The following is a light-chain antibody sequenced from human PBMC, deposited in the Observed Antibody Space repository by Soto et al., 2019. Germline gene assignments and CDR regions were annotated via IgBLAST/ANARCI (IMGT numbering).Light chain of an antibody. J-gene: IGKJ4*01. V-gene: IGKV3-20*01. CDR2: DAS. Sequence: EFVFTQSPGTLSLSPGERATLSCRASQTVRNNYLAWYQQKPGQAPRLLIYDASSRATGIPDRFSGGGSGTDFTLTISRLEPEDFAVYYCQQFSGYPLTFGGGTKVDIK. CDR3: QQFSGYPLT. CDR1: QTVRNNY.